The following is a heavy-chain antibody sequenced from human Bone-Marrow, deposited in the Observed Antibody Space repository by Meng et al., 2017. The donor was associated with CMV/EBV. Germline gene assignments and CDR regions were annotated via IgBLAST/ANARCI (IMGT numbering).Heavy chain of an antibody. Sequence: GESLKLSCAASGFTFSSYAMSWVRQAPGKGLEWVSAISGSGGSTYYADSVKGRFTISRDNSKNTLYLQMNSLRAEDTAVYYCAKVPVGASSKTHFDYWGQGTLVTVSS. J-gene: IGHJ4*02. V-gene: IGHV3-23*01. CDR2: ISGSGGST. CDR1: GFTFSSYA. CDR3: AKVPVGASSKTHFDY. D-gene: IGHD1-26*01.